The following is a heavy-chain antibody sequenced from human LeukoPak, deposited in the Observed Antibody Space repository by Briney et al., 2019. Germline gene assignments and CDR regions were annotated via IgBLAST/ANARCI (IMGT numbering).Heavy chain of an antibody. CDR3: ARDTGSGSYIASFDY. V-gene: IGHV3-30*04. J-gene: IGHJ4*02. CDR1: GFTFSSYA. D-gene: IGHD1-26*01. CDR2: ISYDGSNK. Sequence: GGSLRLSCAASGFTFSSYAMHWVRQAPGKGLEWVAVISYDGSNKYYADSVKGRLTISRDNSKNTLYLQMNSLRAEDTAVYYCARDTGSGSYIASFDYWGQGTLVTVSS.